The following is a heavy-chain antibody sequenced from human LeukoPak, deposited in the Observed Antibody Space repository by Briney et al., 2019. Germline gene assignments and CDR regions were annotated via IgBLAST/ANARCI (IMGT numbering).Heavy chain of an antibody. CDR1: GGTFSSYA. CDR3: AREFPELEHWAFDI. D-gene: IGHD1/OR15-1a*01. V-gene: IGHV1-69*01. J-gene: IGHJ3*02. Sequence: SVKVSCKASGGTFSSYAISWVRQAPGQGLEWMGGIIPIFGTANYAQKFQGRVTITADEPTSTAYMELSSLRSEDTAMYYCAREFPELEHWAFDIWGQGTMVTVSS. CDR2: IIPIFGTA.